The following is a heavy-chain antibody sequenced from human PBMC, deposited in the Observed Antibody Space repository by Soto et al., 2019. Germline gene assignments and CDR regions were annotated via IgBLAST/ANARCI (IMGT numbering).Heavy chain of an antibody. V-gene: IGHV1-8*01. CDR3: ATRLRAWYAFDI. J-gene: IGHJ3*02. Sequence: ASVKVSCKASGYTFTSYDINWVRQATGQGLEWMGWMNPNSGNTGYAQKLQGRVTMTRNTSISTAYMELSSLRSEDTAVYYCATRLRAWYAFDIWGKGTMVTVSS. D-gene: IGHD4-17*01. CDR1: GYTFTSYD. CDR2: MNPNSGNT.